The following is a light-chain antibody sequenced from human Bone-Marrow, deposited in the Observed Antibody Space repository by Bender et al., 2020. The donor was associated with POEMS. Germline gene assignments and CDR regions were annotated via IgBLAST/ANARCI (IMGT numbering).Light chain of an antibody. CDR3: QAWDTNTGV. Sequence: SYDLTQPPSVSVSPGQTATITCSGHTLGDKFTFWYQQKPGQSPVLVIYQDTKRPSGIPERFSGSNSGNTPTLTISGTQAMDEADYYCQAWDTNTGVFGGGTKLTVL. J-gene: IGLJ3*02. V-gene: IGLV3-1*01. CDR1: TLGDKF. CDR2: QDT.